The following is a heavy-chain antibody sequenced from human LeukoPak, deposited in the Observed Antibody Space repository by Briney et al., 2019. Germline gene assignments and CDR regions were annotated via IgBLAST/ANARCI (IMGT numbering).Heavy chain of an antibody. J-gene: IGHJ6*04. Sequence: ASAKVSCKASGGTFSSYAISWVRQAPGQGLEWTGGIIPIFGTANYAQKFQGRVTITADESTSTAYMELSSLRSEDTAVYYCARALREDIVVVPAAPPYYYGMDVWGKGTTVTVSS. D-gene: IGHD2-2*01. CDR2: IIPIFGTA. CDR3: ARALREDIVVVPAAPPYYYGMDV. V-gene: IGHV1-69*13. CDR1: GGTFSSYA.